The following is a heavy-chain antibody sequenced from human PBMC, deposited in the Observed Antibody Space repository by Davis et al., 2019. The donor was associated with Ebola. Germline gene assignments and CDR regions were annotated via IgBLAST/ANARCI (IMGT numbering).Heavy chain of an antibody. CDR1: GFVFSSYV. CDR2: LGLSADT. V-gene: IGHV3-69-1*01. D-gene: IGHD2/OR15-2a*01. CDR3: AREGFYFYGMDV. J-gene: IGHJ6*02. Sequence: GESLKISCAASGFVFSSYVMSWVRRAPGKGLEWVSTLGLSADTYYADSVRGRFTISRDSSKNLLLLEMSSLRAEDTAVYYCAREGFYFYGMDVWGQGTTVTVSS.